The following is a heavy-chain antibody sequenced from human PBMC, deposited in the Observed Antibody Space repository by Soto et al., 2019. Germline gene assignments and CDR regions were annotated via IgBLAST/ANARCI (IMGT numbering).Heavy chain of an antibody. Sequence: QVQRLESGGGLVKPGGSLRLSCAASGFTFSDYYMSWIRQAPGKGLECVAYISVSSTYANYADSVEGRFTIYRDNAENSPSLQIISLRVHVTAVHYCVSGFRYYFSEKPANFDYWGQGALVTVSS. CDR2: ISVSSTYA. J-gene: IGHJ4*02. V-gene: IGHV3-11*03. CDR3: VSGFRYYFSEKPANFDY. D-gene: IGHD3-10*01. CDR1: GFTFSDYY.